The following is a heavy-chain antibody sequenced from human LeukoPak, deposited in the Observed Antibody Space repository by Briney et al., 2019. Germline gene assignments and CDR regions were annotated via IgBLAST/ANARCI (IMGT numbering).Heavy chain of an antibody. V-gene: IGHV4-34*01. Sequence: KPSETLSLTCAVFGGSFSGSYWSWIRQSPEKGLEWIGEISHGGSANYSPSLRSRLTMSVDTSKSQFSLTLTSVTATDTAVYYCARRQISSYYDGIAAYHQTSLDFWGQGTLVTVSS. CDR3: ARRQISSYYDGIAAYHQTSLDF. D-gene: IGHD3-16*01. CDR2: ISHGGSA. CDR1: GGSFSGSY. J-gene: IGHJ4*02.